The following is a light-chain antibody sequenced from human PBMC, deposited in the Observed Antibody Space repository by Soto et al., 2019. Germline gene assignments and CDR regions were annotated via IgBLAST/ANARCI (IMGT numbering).Light chain of an antibody. CDR3: QQYSTYPLT. V-gene: IGKV1-5*01. CDR2: DAS. J-gene: IGKJ4*01. CDR1: QSITNR. Sequence: DIQMTQSPSTLSASVGDRVTITCRASQSITNRLAWYQQRPGKAPQVLIFDASSLESGVPSRFSGSGSGTEFSLTITSLQPDDFPTFYCQQYSTYPLTFGGGTRVDIK.